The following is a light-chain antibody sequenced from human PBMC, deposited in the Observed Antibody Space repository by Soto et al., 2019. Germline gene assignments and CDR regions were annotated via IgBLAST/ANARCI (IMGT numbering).Light chain of an antibody. CDR2: YDS. CDR1: NIGSKS. J-gene: IGLJ3*02. Sequence: SYELPQPPSVSEAPGKTARITCGGNNIGSKSGHWYQQKPGQAPVLVIYYDSDRPSGLPERFTGSNSGNTATLSISRVEAGYEDDYYCQVWDSSSALLVFGGGTKLTVL. V-gene: IGLV3-21*04. CDR3: QVWDSSSALLV.